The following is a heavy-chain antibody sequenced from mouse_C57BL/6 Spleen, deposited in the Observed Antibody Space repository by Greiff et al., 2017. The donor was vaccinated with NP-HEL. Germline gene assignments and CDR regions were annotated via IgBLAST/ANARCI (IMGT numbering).Heavy chain of an antibody. CDR3: ARSGYGNSYWYFDV. Sequence: VQLQQSGPELVKPGASVKISCKASGYAFSSSWMNWVKQRPGKGLEWIGRIYPGDGDTNYNGKFKGKATLTADKSSSTAYMQLSSLTSEDSAVYFCARSGYGNSYWYFDVWGTGTTVTVSS. V-gene: IGHV1-82*01. J-gene: IGHJ1*03. CDR2: IYPGDGDT. D-gene: IGHD2-10*02. CDR1: GYAFSSSW.